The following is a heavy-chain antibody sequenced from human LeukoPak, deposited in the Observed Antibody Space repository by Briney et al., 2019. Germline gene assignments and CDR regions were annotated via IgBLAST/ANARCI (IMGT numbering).Heavy chain of an antibody. CDR2: IGTAGDP. CDR3: ARGCSDSYYGKDG. D-gene: IGHD4/OR15-4a*01. Sequence: GRSLRLSCAASGLTFSSYYMHSVRQDTGKGLEWDSSIGTAGDPYYPGSVKGRFTKARENIKRSLYHQMNSLRTGDPAVYYCARGCSDSYYGKDGWGKGTTVTVSS. J-gene: IGHJ6*04. V-gene: IGHV3-13*05. CDR1: GLTFSSYY.